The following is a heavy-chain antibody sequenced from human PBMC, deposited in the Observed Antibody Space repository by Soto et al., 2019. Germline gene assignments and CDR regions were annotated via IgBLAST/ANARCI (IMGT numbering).Heavy chain of an antibody. CDR2: ISGGGGST. V-gene: IGHV3-23*01. CDR1: GFTFSSYA. CDR3: AKKVPGSNPLDS. J-gene: IGHJ4*02. Sequence: SLRLSCAASGFTFSSYAMSWVRQATGKGLEWVSAISGGGGSTYYADSVKGRFTISRDNSKNTLYLQMNSLRAEDTAVYYCAKKVPGSNPLDSWGQGALVTVSS. D-gene: IGHD1-1*01.